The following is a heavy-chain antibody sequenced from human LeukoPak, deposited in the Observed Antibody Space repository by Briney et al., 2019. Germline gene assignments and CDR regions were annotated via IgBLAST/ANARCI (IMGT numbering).Heavy chain of an antibody. CDR1: GVSFSGYY. J-gene: IGHJ4*02. D-gene: IGHD3-3*01. CDR3: AREYDFWSGYSHRHFDY. CDR2: INHSGST. V-gene: IGHV4-34*01. Sequence: SETLSLTCAVYGVSFSGYYWSWIRQPPGKGLEWIGEINHSGSTNYNPSLKSRVTISVDTSKNQFSLKLSSVTAADTAVYYCAREYDFWSGYSHRHFDYWGQGTLVTVSS.